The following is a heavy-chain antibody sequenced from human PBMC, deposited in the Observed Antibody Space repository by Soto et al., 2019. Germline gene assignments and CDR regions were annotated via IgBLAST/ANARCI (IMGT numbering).Heavy chain of an antibody. CDR1: GGSFSSYS. J-gene: IGHJ4*02. D-gene: IGHD1-26*01. CDR2: IIPISDTT. V-gene: IGHV1-69*06. CDR3: ATIVGGFFNY. Sequence: QVQLVQSGADVKKPGSSVKVSCKASGGSFSSYSISWVRQAPGQGLEWMGGIIPISDTTKFSQNFQGRVTITADKSTRTAYMALSSLRSEDTAVYYCATIVGGFFNYWGQGTLVTVSS.